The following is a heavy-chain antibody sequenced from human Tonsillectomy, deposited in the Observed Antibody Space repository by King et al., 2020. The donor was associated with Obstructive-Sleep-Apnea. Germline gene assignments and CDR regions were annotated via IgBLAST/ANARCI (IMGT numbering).Heavy chain of an antibody. CDR2: IYYSGST. Sequence: LQLQESGPGLVKPSETLSLTCTVSGGSISTYYWSWIRQPPGKGLEGIGYIYYSGSTSYNPSLKSRVIISVDTSKNQFSLKLNSVTAADTAVYYCARQMEASSYYVAFDIWGQGTMVTVSS. J-gene: IGHJ3*02. V-gene: IGHV4-59*08. D-gene: IGHD4-11*01. CDR1: GGSISTYY. CDR3: ARQMEASSYYVAFDI.